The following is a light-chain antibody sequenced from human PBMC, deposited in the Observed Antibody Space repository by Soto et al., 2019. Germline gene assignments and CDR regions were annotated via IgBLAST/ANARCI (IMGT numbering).Light chain of an antibody. CDR2: LGS. CDR1: QSLLYSNGYNY. Sequence: DIVLTQSPISLSVTPGEPASISCRSSQSLLYSNGYNYLDWYLQKPVQSPQLLMYLGSNRASGVPDAVSGSGAGRDCTLKINRVEADDVGVYYCVQALGCRTYGQGTKVEIK. V-gene: IGKV2-28*01. CDR3: VQALGCRT. J-gene: IGKJ1*01.